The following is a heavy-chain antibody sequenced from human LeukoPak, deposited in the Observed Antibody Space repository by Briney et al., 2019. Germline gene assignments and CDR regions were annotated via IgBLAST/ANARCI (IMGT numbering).Heavy chain of an antibody. CDR3: SRDSSRGWFSVAH. CDR1: AYPLTTYY. D-gene: IGHD6-19*01. J-gene: IGHJ4*02. Sequence: ASVKVSCKTSAYPLTTYYMHSVRQAPGQGLEWMGVINPSDGSTSYAQKFRGRLTMTRDTSTSTLYMDLSSLIFEGTAVYFCSRDSSRGWFSVAHLGQGTLVTVSS. CDR2: INPSDGST. V-gene: IGHV1-46*01.